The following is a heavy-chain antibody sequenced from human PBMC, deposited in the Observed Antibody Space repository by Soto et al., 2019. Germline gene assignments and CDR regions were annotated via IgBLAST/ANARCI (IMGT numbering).Heavy chain of an antibody. Sequence: EVQLLESGGGLVQPGGSLRLSCTASGFTFSSYPMTWVRQAPGKGLEWVSAIDGTGAYIYYINSVKGRFTITRDNSKNTLSQQMTSLRAEDTAVYYCARNMAKPTSASWGQVTLVTFSP. D-gene: IGHD1-1*01. CDR1: GFTFSSYP. J-gene: IGHJ5*02. CDR2: IDGTGAYI. CDR3: ARNMAKPTSAS. V-gene: IGHV3-23*01.